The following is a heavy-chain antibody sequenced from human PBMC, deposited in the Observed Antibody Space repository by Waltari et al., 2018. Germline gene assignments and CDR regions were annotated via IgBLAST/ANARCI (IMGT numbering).Heavy chain of an antibody. Sequence: QVQLVQSGAEVKKPGSSVKVSCKASGGTFSSYAISWVRQATGQGLEWMGGIIPIFGTANYAQKFQGRVTITADESTSTAYMELSSLRSEDTAVYYCARDLPGIAAAALNWFDPWGQGTLVTVSS. D-gene: IGHD6-13*01. CDR1: GGTFSSYA. V-gene: IGHV1-69*13. CDR2: IIPIFGTA. J-gene: IGHJ5*02. CDR3: ARDLPGIAAAALNWFDP.